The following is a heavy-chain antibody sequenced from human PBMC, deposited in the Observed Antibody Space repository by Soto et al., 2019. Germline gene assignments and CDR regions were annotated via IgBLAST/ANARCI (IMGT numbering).Heavy chain of an antibody. V-gene: IGHV4-30-4*01. D-gene: IGHD3-22*01. CDR1: GGSISSGDYY. J-gene: IGHJ3*02. Sequence: SETLSLTCTVSGGSISSGDYYWGWIRQPPGKGLEWIGYIYYSGSTYYNPSLKSRVTISVDTSKNQFSLKLSSVTAADTAVYYCAREEAQYYYDSSGYPHHAFDIWGQGTMVTVSS. CDR2: IYYSGST. CDR3: AREEAQYYYDSSGYPHHAFDI.